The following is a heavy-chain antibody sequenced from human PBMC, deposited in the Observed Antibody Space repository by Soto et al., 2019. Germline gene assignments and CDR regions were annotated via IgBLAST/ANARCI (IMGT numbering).Heavy chain of an antibody. Sequence: PSETLSLTCAVYGGSFSGYYWSWIRQPPGKGLEWIGEINHSGSTNYNPSLKSRVTISVDTSKNQFSLKLSSVTAADTAVYYCARGRVARYWVYWGQGTLVTVSS. CDR2: INHSGST. V-gene: IGHV4-34*01. J-gene: IGHJ4*02. CDR3: ARGRVARYWVY. D-gene: IGHD1-26*01. CDR1: GGSFSGYY.